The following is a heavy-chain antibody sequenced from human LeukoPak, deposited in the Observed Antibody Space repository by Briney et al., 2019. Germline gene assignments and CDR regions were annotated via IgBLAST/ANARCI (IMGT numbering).Heavy chain of an antibody. J-gene: IGHJ4*02. CDR3: ARDLIKYYDILTGYYSLGY. D-gene: IGHD3-9*01. V-gene: IGHV1-69*13. Sequence: ASVKLSCKASGGTFSSYAISWVRQAPGQGLEWMGGIIPIFGTANYAQKFQGRVTITADESTSTAYMELSSLRSEDTAVYYCARDLIKYYDILTGYYSLGYWGQGTLVTVSS. CDR1: GGTFSSYA. CDR2: IIPIFGTA.